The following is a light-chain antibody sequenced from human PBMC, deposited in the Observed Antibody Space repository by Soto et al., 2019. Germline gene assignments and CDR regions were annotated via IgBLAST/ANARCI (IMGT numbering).Light chain of an antibody. J-gene: IGKJ1*01. V-gene: IGKV3-15*01. CDR3: QHFGSSRGT. CDR1: QSVSSN. Sequence: EIVMTQSPATLSVSPGERATLSCRASQSVSSNLAWYQRKPGQAPRLLIYGASTRATGIPARFSGSGSGTEFTLTISSLQSEDFAVYYCQHFGSSRGTFGQGTKVEIK. CDR2: GAS.